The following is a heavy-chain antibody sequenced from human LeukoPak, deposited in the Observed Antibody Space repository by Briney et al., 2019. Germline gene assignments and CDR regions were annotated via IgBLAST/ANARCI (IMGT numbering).Heavy chain of an antibody. CDR2: ISAYNGNT. Sequence: ASVKVSCKASGYTFTSYGISWVRQAPGQGLEWMGWISAYNGNTNYAQKLQGRVTITADKSTSTAYMELSSLRSEDTAVYYCARSPPDWLSSNYWGQGTLVTVSS. D-gene: IGHD3-9*01. CDR1: GYTFTSYG. CDR3: ARSPPDWLSSNY. V-gene: IGHV1-18*01. J-gene: IGHJ4*02.